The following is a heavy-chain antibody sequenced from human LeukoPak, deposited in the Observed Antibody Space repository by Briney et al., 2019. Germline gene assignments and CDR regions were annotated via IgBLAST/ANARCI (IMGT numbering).Heavy chain of an antibody. CDR2: INDSGST. V-gene: IGHV4-34*01. J-gene: IGHJ4*02. D-gene: IGHD2-2*01. CDR3: ARGQYCSTTTCYSARRYFDF. CDR1: GGAFRNYF. Sequence: PSETLSLTCAVSGGAFRNYFWTWIRQPPGKALEWIAEINDSGSTNSNSSLRSRVAISVDTSKNQFSLRLTSVTAADTAVYYCARGQYCSTTTCYSARRYFDFWGQGTLVTVSS.